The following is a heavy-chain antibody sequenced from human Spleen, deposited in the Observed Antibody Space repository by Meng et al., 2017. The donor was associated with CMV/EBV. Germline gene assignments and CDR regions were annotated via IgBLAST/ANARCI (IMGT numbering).Heavy chain of an antibody. D-gene: IGHD6-13*01. CDR3: ARSWDGMDV. CDR1: GFTLSDHE. CDR2: ISTTSTYI. V-gene: IGHV3-21*01. Sequence: GESLKISCAASGFTLSDHEMNWVRQAPGKGLEWVASISTTSTYIYYADSVKGRFTISRDNAKNSVYLQMNSLSAEDTGVYYCARSWDGMDVWGQGTTVTVSS. J-gene: IGHJ6*02.